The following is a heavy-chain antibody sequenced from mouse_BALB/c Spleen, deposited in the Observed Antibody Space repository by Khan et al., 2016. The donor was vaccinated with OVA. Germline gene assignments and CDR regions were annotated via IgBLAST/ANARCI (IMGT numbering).Heavy chain of an antibody. CDR1: GYSITSEYT. V-gene: IGHV3-2*02. D-gene: IGHD2-4*01. CDR3: EIKAYYDYAPFPY. CDR2: ISYSGNT. J-gene: IGHJ3*01. Sequence: DVKLQESGPGLVKPSQSLSLTCTVTGYSITSEYTWNWIRQFPGNKLEWMGFISYSGNTRYNPSLKSRISITRDTSKNKFFLQLKSVTSEDTARFYCEIKAYYDYAPFPYWGQGTLVTVSA.